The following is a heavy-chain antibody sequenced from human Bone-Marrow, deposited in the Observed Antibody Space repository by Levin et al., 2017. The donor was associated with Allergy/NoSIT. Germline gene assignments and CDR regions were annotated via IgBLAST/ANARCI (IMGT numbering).Heavy chain of an antibody. CDR2: IYYSGST. D-gene: IGHD3-10*01. CDR3: ARSPSPQLITMVRGVPVMSGYYYYYMDV. CDR1: GGSISSYY. V-gene: IGHV4-59*01. Sequence: SQTLSLTCTVSGGSISSYYWSWIRQPPGKGLEWIGYIYYSGSTNYNPSLKSRVTISVDTSKNQFSLKLSSVTAADTAVYYCARSPSPQLITMVRGVPVMSGYYYYYMDVWGKGTTVTVSS. J-gene: IGHJ6*03.